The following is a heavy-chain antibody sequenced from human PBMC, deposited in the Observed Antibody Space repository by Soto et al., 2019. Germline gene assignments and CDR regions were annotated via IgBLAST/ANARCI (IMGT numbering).Heavy chain of an antibody. Sequence: EVQLVASGGGLVQPGGSLRLSCAASGFTFSSYWMHWVRQAPGKGLVWVSRINSDGSSPSYADSVKGRFTISRDNAKNTLYLQMNSMRAEDTAVYYCARVRSPYSSSWYCHYYYGMDVWGQGTTVTVSS. CDR1: GFTFSSYW. CDR3: ARVRSPYSSSWYCHYYYGMDV. V-gene: IGHV3-74*01. J-gene: IGHJ6*02. D-gene: IGHD6-13*01. CDR2: INSDGSSP.